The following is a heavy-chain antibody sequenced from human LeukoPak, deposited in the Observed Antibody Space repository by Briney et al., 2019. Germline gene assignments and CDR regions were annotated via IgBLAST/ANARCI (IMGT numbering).Heavy chain of an antibody. J-gene: IGHJ6*03. CDR1: GSTFGLYS. V-gene: IGHV3-21*01. CDR3: ARDRDPYYDFWSGYLSDMDV. Sequence: GGSLRLSCVASGSTFGLYSMNWVRQAPGKGLEWVSSISSSSSYIYYADSVKGRFTISRDNAKNSLYLQMNSLRAEDTAVYYCARDRDPYYDFWSGYLSDMDVWGKGTTVTVSS. CDR2: ISSSSSYI. D-gene: IGHD3-3*01.